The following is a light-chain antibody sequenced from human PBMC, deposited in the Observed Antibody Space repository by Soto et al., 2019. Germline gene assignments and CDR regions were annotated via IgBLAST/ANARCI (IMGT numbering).Light chain of an antibody. J-gene: IGKJ3*01. CDR2: GAS. V-gene: IGKV3D-15*01. Sequence: EILMTQSPATLSVSPGERATLSCRASQSLNRNLAWYQQKPGQAPRLIIYGASTRASGIPARFSGSGSGTEFTLPIISLQSEDFALYYCQHYNDWPPAFTFGPGTKVDL. CDR1: QSLNRN. CDR3: QHYNDWPPAFT.